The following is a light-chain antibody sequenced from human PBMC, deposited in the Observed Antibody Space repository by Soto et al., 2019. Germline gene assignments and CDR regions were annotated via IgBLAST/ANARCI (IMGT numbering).Light chain of an antibody. V-gene: IGKV1-5*01. Sequence: DIQMTQPPSTLSASLGAKVTITCRASQSIGTLLAWYQQTPGRAPNLLIYDASSLQSGVPSRFSGSGSGTEFTLTISSLQPDDFATYFCQQFKTDTITFGQGTLLEIK. CDR2: DAS. CDR3: QQFKTDTIT. J-gene: IGKJ5*01. CDR1: QSIGTL.